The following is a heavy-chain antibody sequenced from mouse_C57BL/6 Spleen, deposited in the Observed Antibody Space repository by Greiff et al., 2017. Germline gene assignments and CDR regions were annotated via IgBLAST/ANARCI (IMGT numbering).Heavy chain of an antibody. CDR3: TREYYGSIYYAMDY. CDR1: GFTFSSYA. Sequence: EVKLVESGEGLVKPGGSLKLSCAASGFTFSSYAMSWVRQTPEKRLEWVAYISSGGDYIYYADTVKGRFTISRDNARNTLYLQMSSLKSEDTAMYYCTREYYGSIYYAMDYWGQGTSVTVSS. CDR2: ISSGGDYI. J-gene: IGHJ4*01. D-gene: IGHD1-1*01. V-gene: IGHV5-9-1*02.